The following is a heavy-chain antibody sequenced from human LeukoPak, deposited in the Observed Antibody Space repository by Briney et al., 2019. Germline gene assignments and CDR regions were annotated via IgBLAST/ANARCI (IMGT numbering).Heavy chain of an antibody. Sequence: SETLSLTCAVYGGSFSGYYWSWIRQPPGKGLEWIGEINHSGSTNYNPSLKSRVTISVDTSKNQFSLKLSSVTAADTAVYYCARDPGRSGSYYLPVYFQHWGQGTLVTVSS. CDR3: ARDPGRSGSYYLPVYFQH. CDR2: INHSGST. J-gene: IGHJ1*01. CDR1: GGSFSGYY. D-gene: IGHD1-26*01. V-gene: IGHV4-34*01.